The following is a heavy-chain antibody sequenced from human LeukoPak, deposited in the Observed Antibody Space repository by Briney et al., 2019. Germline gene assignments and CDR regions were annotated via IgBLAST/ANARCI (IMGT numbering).Heavy chain of an antibody. V-gene: IGHV1-8*01. CDR2: MNPNSGNT. CDR3: ANQYDFWNGNYTHYYYYMDV. Sequence: ASVKVSCKASGYTFTSYDINWVRQATGQGLEWMGWMNPNSGNTGYAQKFQGRVTMTRDTSISTAYMELSSLRSEDTAVYYCANQYDFWNGNYTHYYYYMDVWGKGTTVTVSS. CDR1: GYTFTSYD. J-gene: IGHJ6*03. D-gene: IGHD3/OR15-3a*01.